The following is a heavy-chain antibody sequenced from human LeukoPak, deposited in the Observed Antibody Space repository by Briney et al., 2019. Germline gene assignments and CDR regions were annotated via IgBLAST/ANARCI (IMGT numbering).Heavy chain of an antibody. V-gene: IGHV3-9*01. CDR2: ISWNSGSI. CDR1: GFTFDDYA. CDR3: AKDQTEVAGTFDY. Sequence: GRSLRLSCAASGFTFDDYAMHWVRQAPGKGLEWVSGISWNSGSIGYADSVKGRFTISRDNSKNTLYLQVNSLRPDDTAVYYCAKDQTEVAGTFDYWGQGTLVTVSS. D-gene: IGHD6-19*01. J-gene: IGHJ4*02.